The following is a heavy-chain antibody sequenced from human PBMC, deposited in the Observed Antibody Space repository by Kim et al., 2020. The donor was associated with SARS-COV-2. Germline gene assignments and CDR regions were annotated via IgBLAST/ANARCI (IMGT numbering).Heavy chain of an antibody. Sequence: DSVKGRLTNSRANAKTTLYLQMNSLRAEDTAVYYCARTKASYYYYGMDVWGQGTTVTVSS. J-gene: IGHJ6*02. CDR3: ARTKASYYYYGMDV. V-gene: IGHV3-74*01.